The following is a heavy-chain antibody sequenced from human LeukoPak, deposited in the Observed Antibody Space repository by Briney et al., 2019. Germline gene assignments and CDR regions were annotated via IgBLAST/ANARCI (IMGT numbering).Heavy chain of an antibody. Sequence: PGGSLRLSCAASGFTFSSYWMHWVRQAPGKGLVWVSRIHTDGSVTTYADSVRGRFTISRDNAKNTLYLQMNSLRAEDTAVYYCARDYCLDYWGQGTLVTVSS. D-gene: IGHD1-26*01. V-gene: IGHV3-74*01. J-gene: IGHJ4*02. CDR2: IHTDGSVT. CDR3: ARDYCLDY. CDR1: GFTFSSYW.